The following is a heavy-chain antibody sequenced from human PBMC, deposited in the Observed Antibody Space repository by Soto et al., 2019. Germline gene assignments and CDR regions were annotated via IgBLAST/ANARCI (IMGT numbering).Heavy chain of an antibody. CDR1: GYTFTGYY. V-gene: IGHV1-2*04. Sequence: ASVKVSCKASGYTFTGYYMHWVRQAPGQGLEWMGWINPNSGGTNYAQKFQGWVTMTRDTSISTAYMELSRLRSDDTAVYYCARDLRNYDFWSGSYYYYGMDVWGQGTTVTVSS. CDR3: ARDLRNYDFWSGSYYYYGMDV. J-gene: IGHJ6*02. D-gene: IGHD3-3*01. CDR2: INPNSGGT.